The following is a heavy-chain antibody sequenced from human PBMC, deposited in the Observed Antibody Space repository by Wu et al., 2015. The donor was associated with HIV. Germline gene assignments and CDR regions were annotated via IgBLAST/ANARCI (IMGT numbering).Heavy chain of an antibody. Sequence: QVQLVQSGAEVKKPGASVKVSCKASGYTFTSYYMHWVRQAPGQGLEWMGIINPSGGSTSYAQKFQGRVTMTRDTSTSTVYMELSSLRSEDTAVYYCARDSGSLGAFDIWGQGTNGHRLF. CDR3: ARDSGSLGAFDI. V-gene: IGHV1-46*01. D-gene: IGHD1-26*01. J-gene: IGHJ3*02. CDR2: INPSGGST. CDR1: GYTFTSYY.